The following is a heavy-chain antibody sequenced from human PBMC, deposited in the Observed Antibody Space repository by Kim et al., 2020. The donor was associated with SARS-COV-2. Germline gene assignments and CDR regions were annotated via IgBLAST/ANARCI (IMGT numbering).Heavy chain of an antibody. Sequence: SETLSLTCAVYGGSFSGYYWSWIRQPPGKGLEWIGEINHSGSTNYNPSLKSRVTISVDTSKNQFSLKLSSVTAADTAVYYCARGSVVVVAGYGMDVWGQGTTVTVSS. V-gene: IGHV4-34*01. CDR3: ARGSVVVVAGYGMDV. CDR1: GGSFSGYY. CDR2: INHSGST. D-gene: IGHD3-22*01. J-gene: IGHJ6*02.